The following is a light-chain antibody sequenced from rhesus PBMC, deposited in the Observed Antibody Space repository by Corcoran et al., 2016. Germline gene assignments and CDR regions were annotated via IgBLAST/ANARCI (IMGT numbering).Light chain of an antibody. J-gene: IGKJ2*01. CDR1: QDICSR. V-gene: IGKV1-19*01. CDR2: YAS. CDR3: QQSYDVPYS. Sequence: DIQMTQSPSPLFASVGDRVTIACHASQDICSRFAWYQQKPGKAPKPLTYYASTLQSGVPSRFSGSGSGTDFTLTISGLQPEDCATYFCQQSYDVPYSFGRGTKVDLK.